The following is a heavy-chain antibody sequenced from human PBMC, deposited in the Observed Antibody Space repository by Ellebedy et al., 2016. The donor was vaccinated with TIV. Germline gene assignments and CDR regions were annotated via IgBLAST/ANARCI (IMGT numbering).Heavy chain of an antibody. CDR1: GYTFTGYY. J-gene: IGHJ4*02. V-gene: IGHV1-2*04. Sequence: ASVKVSCKASGYTFTGYYMHWVRQAPGQGLEWTGWINPNSGGTNYAQKFQGWVTMTRDTSISTAHMELSRLRSDDTAVYYCARGGSSSWYLEFDYWGQGTQVTVSS. D-gene: IGHD6-13*01. CDR3: ARGGSSSWYLEFDY. CDR2: INPNSGGT.